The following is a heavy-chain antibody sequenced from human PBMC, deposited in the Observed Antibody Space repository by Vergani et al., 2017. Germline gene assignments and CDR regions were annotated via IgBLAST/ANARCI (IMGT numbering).Heavy chain of an antibody. V-gene: IGHV3-33*01. J-gene: IGHJ6*02. CDR1: GFTFSSYG. CDR3: ASDLRQQLRYYYGMDV. Sequence: QVQLVESGGGVVQPGRSLRLSCAASGFTFSSYGMHWVRQAPGEGLEWVAVIWYDGSNKYYADSVKGRFTISRDNSKNTLYLQMNILRAEDTAVYYCASDLRQQLRYYYGMDVWGQGTTVTVSS. CDR2: IWYDGSNK. D-gene: IGHD6-13*01.